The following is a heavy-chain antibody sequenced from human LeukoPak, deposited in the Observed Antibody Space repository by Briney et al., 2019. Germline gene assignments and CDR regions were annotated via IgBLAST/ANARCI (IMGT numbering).Heavy chain of an antibody. Sequence: GGSLRLSCAASGFTFSSYAMSWVRQAPGKGLEWVSAISGSGGSTYYADSVKGRFTISRDNSKNTLYLQMNSLRAEDTAVYYCAKALQWLVLVYSDYWGQGTLVTVSS. J-gene: IGHJ4*02. V-gene: IGHV3-23*01. CDR2: ISGSGGST. CDR3: AKALQWLVLVYSDY. CDR1: GFTFSSYA. D-gene: IGHD6-19*01.